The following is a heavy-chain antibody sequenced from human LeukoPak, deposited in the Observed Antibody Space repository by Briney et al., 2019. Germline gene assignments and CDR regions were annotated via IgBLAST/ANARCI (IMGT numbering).Heavy chain of an antibody. Sequence: SVKVSCKASGYTFTGYYMHWVRQAPGQGLEWMGWINPNTGGTNYAQKFQGRVTMTSDTSISTVYMELSSLRSDDTAVYYCARVPRYSTSSKNFDCWGQGALVTVSS. J-gene: IGHJ4*02. CDR3: ARVPRYSTSSKNFDC. D-gene: IGHD6-6*01. CDR2: INPNTGGT. CDR1: GYTFTGYY. V-gene: IGHV1-2*02.